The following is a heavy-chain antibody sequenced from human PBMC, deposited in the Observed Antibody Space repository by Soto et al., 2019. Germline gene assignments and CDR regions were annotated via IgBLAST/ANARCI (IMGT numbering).Heavy chain of an antibody. D-gene: IGHD3-10*01. CDR2: INPSGGST. V-gene: IGHV1-46*01. CDR3: XXXXXYGSGSYYYYYXXXDV. Sequence: QVQLVQSGAEVKKPGASVKVSCKASGYTFTSYYMHWVRQAPGQGLEWMGIINPSGGSTSYAQKFQGRVTXTRDTSTSTVYMELSSXXSEDTAVYYXXXXXXYGSGSYYYYYXXXDVWGQGT. CDR1: GYTFTSYY. J-gene: IGHJ6*02.